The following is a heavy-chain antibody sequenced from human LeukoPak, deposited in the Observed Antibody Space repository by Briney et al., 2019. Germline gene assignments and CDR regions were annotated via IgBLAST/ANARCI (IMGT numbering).Heavy chain of an antibody. V-gene: IGHV1-8*01. CDR3: ARGYDYVKKQGAGMDV. D-gene: IGHD3-16*01. CDR1: GYTFTSYD. J-gene: IGHJ6*02. CDR2: MNPNSGNT. Sequence: ASVKVSCKASGYTFTSYDTNWVRQATGQGLEWMGWMNPNSGNTGYAQKFQGRVTMTRNTSISTAYMELSSLRSEDTAVYYCARGYDYVKKQGAGMDVWGQGTTVTVSS.